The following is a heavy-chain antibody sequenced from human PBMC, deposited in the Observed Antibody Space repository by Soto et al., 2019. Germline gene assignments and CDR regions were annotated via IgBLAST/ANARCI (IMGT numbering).Heavy chain of an antibody. Sequence: SETLSLTCTVSGGSISSSSYYWGWIRQPPGKGLEWIGSIYYSGSTYYNPSLKSRVTISVDTSKNQFSLKLSSVTAADTAVYYCVRAGIVLMVYAHIGWGNWFDPWGQGTLVTVSS. CDR2: IYYSGST. V-gene: IGHV4-39*07. CDR3: VRAGIVLMVYAHIGWGNWFDP. J-gene: IGHJ5*02. D-gene: IGHD2-8*01. CDR1: GGSISSSSYY.